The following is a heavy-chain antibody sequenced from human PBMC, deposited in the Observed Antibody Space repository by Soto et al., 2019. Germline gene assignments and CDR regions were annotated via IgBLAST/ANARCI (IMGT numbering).Heavy chain of an antibody. Sequence: PGGSLRLSCRTSGFRFSSYGMHWVRQAPGKGLEWVSAIYSGGSTYYADSVKGRFTISRDNSKNTLYLQMNSLRAEDTAVYYCARARSTAAGLFDYWGLGTLVTVSS. J-gene: IGHJ4*02. V-gene: IGHV3-53*01. CDR2: IYSGGST. CDR3: ARARSTAAGLFDY. D-gene: IGHD6-13*01. CDR1: GFRFSSYG.